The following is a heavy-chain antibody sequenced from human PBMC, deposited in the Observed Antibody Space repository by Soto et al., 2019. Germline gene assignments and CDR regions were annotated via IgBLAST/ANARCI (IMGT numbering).Heavy chain of an antibody. J-gene: IGHJ4*02. D-gene: IGHD3-3*01. V-gene: IGHV4-4*07. Sequence: SETLSLTCSVSGGYISSHYWSWIRQPAGKGLEWIGRIYTTGSTNYNPSLKSRVTMSEDTPKNQIPLKLSSVTAADTAVYFCARDAPLRGSAYFHFDYWGQGTLVTVSS. CDR1: GGYISSHY. CDR3: ARDAPLRGSAYFHFDY. CDR2: IYTTGST.